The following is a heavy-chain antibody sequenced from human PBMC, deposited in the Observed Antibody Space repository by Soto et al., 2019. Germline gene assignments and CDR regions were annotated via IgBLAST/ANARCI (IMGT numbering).Heavy chain of an antibody. CDR2: ITGSGDNT. J-gene: IGHJ4*02. CDR3: AKVGPQQTLTPYY. Sequence: EVQLLESGGGLVQPGGSLSLSCAASGFTFPSYAMSWVRQAPGKGLEWVSSITGSGDNTYYADSVKGRFAISRDNSKNTLYLQMNSLRAEDTAVYYCAKVGPQQTLTPYYWGQGTLVTVSS. CDR1: GFTFPSYA. V-gene: IGHV3-23*01.